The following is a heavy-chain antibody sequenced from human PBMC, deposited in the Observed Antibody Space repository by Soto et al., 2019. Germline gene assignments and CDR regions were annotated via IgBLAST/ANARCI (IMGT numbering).Heavy chain of an antibody. V-gene: IGHV3-21*01. CDR1: GFTFSSYS. CDR3: ARDGPDSSGYYRLLDY. CDR2: ISSSSSYI. Sequence: EVPLVESGGGLVKPGGSLRLSCAASGFTFSSYSMNWVRQAPGKGLEWVSSISSSSSYIYYADSVKGRFTISRDNAKNSLYLQMNSLRAEDTAVYYCARDGPDSSGYYRLLDYWGQGTLVTVSS. D-gene: IGHD3-22*01. J-gene: IGHJ4*02.